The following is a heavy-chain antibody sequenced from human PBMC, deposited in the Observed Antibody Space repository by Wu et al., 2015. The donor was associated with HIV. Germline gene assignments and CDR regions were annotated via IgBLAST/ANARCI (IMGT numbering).Heavy chain of an antibody. J-gene: IGHJ4*02. D-gene: IGHD2-2*01. Sequence: QVQLVQSGAEVKKPGSSVKVSCKASGGTFSSYAISWVRQAPGQGLEWMGGIIPIFGTANYAQKFQGRVTITADESTSTAYMELSSLRSEDTAVYYCARDPGGYCSSTSCSGFDYWGPGNPGHRLL. CDR1: GGTFSSYA. V-gene: IGHV1-69*12. CDR3: ARDPGGYCSSTSCSGFDY. CDR2: IIPIFGTA.